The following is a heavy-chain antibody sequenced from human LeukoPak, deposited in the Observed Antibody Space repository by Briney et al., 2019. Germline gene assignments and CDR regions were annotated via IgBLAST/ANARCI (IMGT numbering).Heavy chain of an antibody. CDR1: GGSFSGYY. CDR2: IYTSGST. CDR3: ARAPVTIAVAGISFDY. Sequence: SETLSLTCAVYGGSFSGYYWSWIRQPAGKGLEWIGRIYTSGSTNYNPSLKSRVTMSVDTSKNQFSLKLSSVTAADTAVYYCARAPVTIAVAGISFDYWGQGTLVTVSS. V-gene: IGHV4-59*10. D-gene: IGHD6-19*01. J-gene: IGHJ4*02.